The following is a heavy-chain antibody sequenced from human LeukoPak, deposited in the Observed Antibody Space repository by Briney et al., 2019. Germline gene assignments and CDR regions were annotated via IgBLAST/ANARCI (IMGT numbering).Heavy chain of an antibody. CDR2: INHSGST. D-gene: IGHD3-9*01. J-gene: IGHJ4*02. V-gene: IGHV4-34*01. CDR1: GGSFSGYY. CDR3: ASSPYYDILTGYYKPYYFDY. Sequence: SETLSLTCAVYGGSFSGYYWSWIRQPPGKGLEWIGEINHSGSTNYNPSLKSRVTISVDTSKNQFSLKPSSVTAADTAVYYCASSPYYDILTGYYKPYYFDYWGQGTLVTVSS.